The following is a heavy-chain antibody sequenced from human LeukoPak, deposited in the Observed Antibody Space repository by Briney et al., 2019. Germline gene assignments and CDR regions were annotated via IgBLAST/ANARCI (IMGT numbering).Heavy chain of an antibody. V-gene: IGHV4-4*07. J-gene: IGHJ4*02. Sequence: SETLSLTCTFSGGSMSSYYWSWIRQPAGKGLEWIGRIHSSGSTNYNPSLKSRVTMSVDTSKNQFSLRLSSVTAADTAVYYCARDRYYYDSSASPFDYWGQGTLVTVSS. CDR2: IHSSGST. CDR3: ARDRYYYDSSASPFDY. CDR1: GGSMSSYY. D-gene: IGHD3-22*01.